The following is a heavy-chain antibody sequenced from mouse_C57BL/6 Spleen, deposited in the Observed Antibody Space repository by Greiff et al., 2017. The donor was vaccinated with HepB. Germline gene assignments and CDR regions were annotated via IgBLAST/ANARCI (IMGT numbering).Heavy chain of an antibody. CDR3: ASSSYYYYTD. CDR1: GYAFSSSW. CDR2: IYPGVGDT. Sequence: QVQLKESGPELVKPGASVKISCKASGYAFSSSWMNWVKQRPGKGLEWIGRIYPGVGDTNYNGKFKGKATLTADKSSSTAYMQLSSLTSEDSAVYFCASSSYYYYTDWGQGTLVTVSA. V-gene: IGHV1-82*01. J-gene: IGHJ3*01. D-gene: IGHD1-1*01.